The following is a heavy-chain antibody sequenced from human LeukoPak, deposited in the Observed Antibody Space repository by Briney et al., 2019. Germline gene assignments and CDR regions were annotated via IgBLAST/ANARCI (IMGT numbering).Heavy chain of an antibody. J-gene: IGHJ4*02. CDR3: ARGIRWLQLSYFDY. CDR2: IYYSGRT. CDR1: GSSISSGVYY. V-gene: IGHV4-31*03. Sequence: HPSETLSLTCPVSGSSISSGVYYWSWIRQHPGKGLEWIGYIYYSGRTYYNSSLKSRVTISVDTSKNQFSLKLSSVTAADTAVYYCARGIRWLQLSYFDYWGQGTLVTVSS. D-gene: IGHD5-24*01.